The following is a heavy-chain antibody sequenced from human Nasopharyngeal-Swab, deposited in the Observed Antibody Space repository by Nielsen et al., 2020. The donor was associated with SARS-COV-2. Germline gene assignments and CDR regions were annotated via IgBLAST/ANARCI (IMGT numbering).Heavy chain of an antibody. CDR3: AKEGDYYYYMDV. CDR1: GFTFSSYA. D-gene: IGHD3-16*01. V-gene: IGHV3-30-3*01. CDR2: ISYDGSNK. J-gene: IGHJ6*03. Sequence: GESLKISCAASGFTFSSYAMHWLRQAPGKGLEWVAVISYDGSNKYYADSVKGRFTISRDNSKNTLYLQMNSLRAEDTAVYYCAKEGDYYYYMDVWGKGTTVTVSS.